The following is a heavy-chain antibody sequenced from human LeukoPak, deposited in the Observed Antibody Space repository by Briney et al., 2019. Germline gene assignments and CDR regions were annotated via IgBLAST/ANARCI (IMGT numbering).Heavy chain of an antibody. CDR3: ARGADSSGYYSIFYFDY. D-gene: IGHD3-22*01. CDR1: GGSISGYY. CDR2: INYSGST. J-gene: IGHJ4*02. Sequence: SETLSLTCTVSGGSISGYYWSWIRQPPGKGLEWIGYINYSGSTNYNLKGRVTMSVDTSTNQFSLKLSSVTAADTAVYYCARGADSSGYYSIFYFDYWGQGTLVTVSS. V-gene: IGHV4-59*01.